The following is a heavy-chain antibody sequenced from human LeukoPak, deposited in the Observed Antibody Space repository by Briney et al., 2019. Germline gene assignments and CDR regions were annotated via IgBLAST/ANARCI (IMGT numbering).Heavy chain of an antibody. V-gene: IGHV1-2*02. CDR2: IKPNSGGT. CDR3: ARAGIWDYSDSSGYHNGAFDI. D-gene: IGHD3-22*01. Sequence: ASVKVSCKASGYTFTSYGISWVRQAPGQGPEWMGWIKPNSGGTNYAQKFQDRVTMTRDTSSVTAYMELSRLRSDDTAVYYCARAGIWDYSDSSGYHNGAFDIWGQGTMVTVSS. CDR1: GYTFTSYG. J-gene: IGHJ3*02.